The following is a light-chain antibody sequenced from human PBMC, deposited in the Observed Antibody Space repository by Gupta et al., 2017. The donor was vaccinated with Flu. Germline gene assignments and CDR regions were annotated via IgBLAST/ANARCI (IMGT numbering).Light chain of an antibody. J-gene: IGKJ1*01. Sequence: EIVLTQSPGTLSLSPGERATLSCRASQSVSSSYLAWYQQKPGQAPRRLIYGASSRATGIPDRVSGSGSGTDFTLTISRLEPEDCAVYYCQQYGSSPGTFGQGTKVEIK. CDR3: QQYGSSPGT. CDR1: QSVSSSY. CDR2: GAS. V-gene: IGKV3-20*01.